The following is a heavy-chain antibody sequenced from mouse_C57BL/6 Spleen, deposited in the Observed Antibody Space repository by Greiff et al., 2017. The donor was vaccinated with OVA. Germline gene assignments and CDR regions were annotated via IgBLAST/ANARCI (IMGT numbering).Heavy chain of an antibody. CDR2: IRSKSNNYAT. V-gene: IGHV10-1*01. CDR3: VRQVLSYAMDN. D-gene: IGHD1-1*02. CDR1: GFSFNTYA. Sequence: EVQLVESGGGLVQPKGSLKLSCAASGFSFNTYAMNWVRQAPGKGLEWVARIRSKSNNYATYYADSVKDRFTISRDDSESMLYLQMNNLKTEDTARYYGVRQVLSYAMDNWGQGTSVTVSS. J-gene: IGHJ4*01.